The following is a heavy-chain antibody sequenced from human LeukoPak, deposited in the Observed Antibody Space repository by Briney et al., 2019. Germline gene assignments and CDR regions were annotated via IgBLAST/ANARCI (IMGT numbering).Heavy chain of an antibody. Sequence: GASAKVSCKASGYTFTSYGISWVRQAPGQGLEWMGWISAYNGDTNYVQNLQGRVTMTTDTSTSTVYMELRSLRSDDTAVYYCARVKGNIVIVPAAISADAFDIWGQGTMVTVSS. V-gene: IGHV1-18*01. CDR2: ISAYNGDT. CDR1: GYTFTSYG. D-gene: IGHD2-2*01. CDR3: ARVKGNIVIVPAAISADAFDI. J-gene: IGHJ3*02.